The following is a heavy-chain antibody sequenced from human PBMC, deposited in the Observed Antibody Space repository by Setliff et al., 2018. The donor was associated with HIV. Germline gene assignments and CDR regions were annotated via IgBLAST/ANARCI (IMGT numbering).Heavy chain of an antibody. Sequence: PGGSLRLSCSGSGFIFGDYAMTWVRQAPGKGLEWVGFIRSKAYGGTTEYAASVKGRFIISRNDSTSVAYLHMFGLKTEDTALYFCTTEATFGEFQNWGQGTLVTVSS. CDR1: GFIFGDYA. CDR2: IRSKAYGGTT. D-gene: IGHD3-10*01. V-gene: IGHV3-49*04. J-gene: IGHJ4*02. CDR3: TTEATFGEFQN.